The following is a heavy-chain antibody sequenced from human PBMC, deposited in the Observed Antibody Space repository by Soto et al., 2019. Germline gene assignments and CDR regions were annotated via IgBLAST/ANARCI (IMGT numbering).Heavy chain of an antibody. J-gene: IGHJ3*02. V-gene: IGHV3-13*04. CDR1: GFTFSSYD. D-gene: IGHD3-10*01. CDR3: ARGSTMVRGVLLDAFDI. CDR2: IGTAGDT. Sequence: EVQLVESGGGLVQPGGSLRLSCAASGFTFSSYDMHWVRQATGKGLEWVSAIGTAGDTYYPGSVKGRFTISRENANNSLYLQMNSLRAGDTAVYYCARGSTMVRGVLLDAFDIWGQGTMVTVSS.